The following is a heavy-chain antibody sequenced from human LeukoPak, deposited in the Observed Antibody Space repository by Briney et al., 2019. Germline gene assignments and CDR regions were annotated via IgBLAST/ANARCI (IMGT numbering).Heavy chain of an antibody. Sequence: GGSLRLSCAASGFTFSSYAMSWVRQAPGKGLEWVSAISGSGGNTYYADSVQGGFTISRDKSKDTLYLQMNSLRAEDTAVYFCAKDYRYAIAAPGRQYNWFDSWGQGTLVTVSS. D-gene: IGHD6-13*01. CDR2: ISGSGGNT. CDR3: AKDYRYAIAAPGRQYNWFDS. J-gene: IGHJ5*01. V-gene: IGHV3-23*01. CDR1: GFTFSSYA.